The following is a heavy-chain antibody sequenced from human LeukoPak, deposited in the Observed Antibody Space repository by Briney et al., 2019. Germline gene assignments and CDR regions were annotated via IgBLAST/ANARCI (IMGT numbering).Heavy chain of an antibody. CDR2: INHSGST. V-gene: IGHV4-34*01. J-gene: IGHJ4*02. D-gene: IGHD6-13*01. CDR1: GGSSSGYY. Sequence: PSETLSLTCAVYGGSSSGYYWSWIRQPPGKGLEWIGEINHSGSTNYNPSLKSRVTISVDTSKNQFSLKLSSVTAADTAVYYCARGLGRGSWCTDYWGQGTLVTVSS. CDR3: ARGLGRGSWCTDY.